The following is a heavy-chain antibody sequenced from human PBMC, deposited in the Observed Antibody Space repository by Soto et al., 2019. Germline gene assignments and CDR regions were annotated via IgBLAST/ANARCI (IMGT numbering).Heavy chain of an antibody. CDR1: GGSISSYY. V-gene: IGHV4-59*08. Sequence: QVQLQESGPGLVKPSETLSLTCTVPGGSISSYYWSWIRQPPGKGLEWIGYIYYSGSTNYNPSLKSRVTISVDTAKNMFSLKRTSVAAAVTGVYYCARHTRCCIGGSGYAFACDIWGRGTMVTVSS. CDR3: ARHTRCCIGGSGYAFACDI. J-gene: IGHJ3*02. D-gene: IGHD2-15*01. CDR2: IYYSGST.